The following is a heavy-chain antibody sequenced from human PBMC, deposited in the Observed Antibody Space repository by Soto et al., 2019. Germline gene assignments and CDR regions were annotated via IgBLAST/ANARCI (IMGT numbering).Heavy chain of an antibody. D-gene: IGHD3-16*01. CDR1: GFTFSSHG. CDR3: ARWGPDKVLDY. V-gene: IGHV3-33*01. CDR2: ICYDGSNK. Sequence: QVQLVESGGGVVQPGRSLRVSCAASGFTFSSHGMHWVRQAPGKGLEWVAVICYDGSNKYYGESVKGRFIISRDNSKNTVDLQMNSLRAEDTAIYYFARWGPDKVLDYWGQGTLATVSS. J-gene: IGHJ4*02.